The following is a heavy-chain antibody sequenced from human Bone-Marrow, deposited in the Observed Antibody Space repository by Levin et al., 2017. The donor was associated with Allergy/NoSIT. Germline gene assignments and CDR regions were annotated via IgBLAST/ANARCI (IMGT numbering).Heavy chain of an antibody. D-gene: IGHD6-19*01. J-gene: IGHJ4*02. CDR3: ARVSSDSGFLDY. CDR2: IYYSGST. Sequence: SETLSLTCTVSGGSISSYYWSWIRQPPGKGLEWIGYIYYSGSTNYNPSLKSRVTISVDTSKNQFSLKLSSVTAADTAVYYCARVSSDSGFLDYWGQGTLVTVSS. CDR1: GGSISSYY. V-gene: IGHV4-59*01.